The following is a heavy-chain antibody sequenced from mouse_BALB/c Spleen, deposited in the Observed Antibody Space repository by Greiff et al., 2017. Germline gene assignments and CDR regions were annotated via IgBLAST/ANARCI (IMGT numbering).Heavy chain of an antibody. CDR3: ANLLSYYYAMDY. J-gene: IGHJ4*01. Sequence: VQLVESGGGLVKPGGSLKLSCAASGFTFSSYAMSWVRQTPEKRLEWVASISSGGSTYYPDSVKGRFTISRDNARNILYLQMSSLRSEDTAMYYCANLLSYYYAMDYWGQGTSVTVSS. CDR1: GFTFSSYA. V-gene: IGHV5-6-5*01. D-gene: IGHD2-1*01. CDR2: ISSGGST.